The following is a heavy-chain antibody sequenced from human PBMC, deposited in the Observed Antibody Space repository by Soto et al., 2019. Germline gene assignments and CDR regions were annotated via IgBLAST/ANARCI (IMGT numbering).Heavy chain of an antibody. V-gene: IGHV4-59*08. CDR2: IQYSGYS. J-gene: IGHJ6*02. CDR3: ARHGFGSLHGLVDV. D-gene: IGHD3-10*01. Sequence: QVQLQESGPGLVKPSETLSLTCTVSGGSITNYYCSWFRQPPGKGLEWIGYIQYSGYSAYNLSLKSXVSXSMDTSKTRFSLMLESVTATDTAVYYCARHGFGSLHGLVDVWGQGTTVIVSS. CDR1: GGSITNYY.